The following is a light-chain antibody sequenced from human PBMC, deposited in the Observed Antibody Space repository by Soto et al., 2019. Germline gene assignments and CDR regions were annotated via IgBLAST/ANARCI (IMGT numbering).Light chain of an antibody. CDR3: SSWTSSSSYV. CDR1: SSDVGGYNS. CDR2: DVS. Sequence: LTQPASVSGSPGQSIAISCTGTSSDVGGYNSVSWYQQYPGKAPKLMIRDVSNRPSGVSDRFSGSKSGNTASLTISGLQAEDEADYYCSSWTSSSSYVFGSGTKVTVL. J-gene: IGLJ1*01. V-gene: IGLV2-14*01.